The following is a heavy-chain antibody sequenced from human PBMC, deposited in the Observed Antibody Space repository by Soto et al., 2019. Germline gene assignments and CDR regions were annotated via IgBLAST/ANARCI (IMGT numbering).Heavy chain of an antibody. V-gene: IGHV1-69*02. J-gene: IGHJ1*01. CDR1: GGTFSSYT. CDR2: IIPILGIA. Sequence: QVQLVQSGAEVKKPGSSVKVSCQASGGTFSSYTISWVRQAPGQGLEWMGRIIPILGIANYAQKFQGRVTITADKSTSTAYMELSSLRSEDTAVYYCTSGDAGGNLHDTLPSEYFQHWGQGTLVTVSS. CDR3: TSGDAGGNLHDTLPSEYFQH. D-gene: IGHD2-21*02.